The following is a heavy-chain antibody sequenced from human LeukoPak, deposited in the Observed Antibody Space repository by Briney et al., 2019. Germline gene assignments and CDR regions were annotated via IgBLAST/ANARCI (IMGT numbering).Heavy chain of an antibody. Sequence: GGSLRLSCEASGFTFSSYSMNWVRQAPGKGLEWVSSISSSSSYIYYADSVKGRFTISRDNAKNSLYLQMNSLRAEDTAVYYCAREDGTVLDVWGQGTTVTVSS. CDR2: ISSSSSYI. CDR1: GFTFSSYS. J-gene: IGHJ6*02. D-gene: IGHD3-10*01. CDR3: AREDGTVLDV. V-gene: IGHV3-21*01.